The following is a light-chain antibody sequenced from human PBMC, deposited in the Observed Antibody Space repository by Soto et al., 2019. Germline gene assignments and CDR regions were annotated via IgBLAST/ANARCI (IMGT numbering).Light chain of an antibody. CDR2: EVY. CDR1: NSDIANSVY. J-gene: IGLJ2*01. CDR3: SSRPDNMHVL. V-gene: IGLV2-14*01. Sequence: QSALTQPASVSGSPGRSITISCTGTNSDIANSVYVSWYQVHPGKAPKLLIFEVYSRPPGVSGRFSGSKSGNTASLTISGLRTEDEADYFCSSRPDNMHVLFGGGTKLTVL.